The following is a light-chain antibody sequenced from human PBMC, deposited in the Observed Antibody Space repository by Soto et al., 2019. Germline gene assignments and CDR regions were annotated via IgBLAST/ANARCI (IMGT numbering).Light chain of an antibody. CDR1: QIITRY. V-gene: IGKV1-39*01. CDR2: GAS. Sequence: DIQMTQSPSSLSASVGDRVIITCRASQIITRYLNWYQQKPGRAPNLLIYGASTLQSGVPSRFAGSGSGTDFTLTISSLQPEDFATYYCQQTYNPPWTFGLGTKVDIK. J-gene: IGKJ1*01. CDR3: QQTYNPPWT.